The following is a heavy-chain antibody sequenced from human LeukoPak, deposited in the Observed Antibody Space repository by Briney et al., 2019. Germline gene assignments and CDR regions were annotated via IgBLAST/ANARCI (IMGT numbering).Heavy chain of an antibody. CDR1: GYPISNAYY. CDR3: ARKSIPGIAVAGTPNWFDP. V-gene: IGHV4-38-2*01. Sequence: SETLSLTCAVSGYPISNAYYWGWIRQPPGKGLEWIGSIYYSGSTYYNPSLKSRVTISVDTSKNQFSLKLSSVTAADTAVYYCARKSIPGIAVAGTPNWFDPWGQGTLVTVSS. D-gene: IGHD6-19*01. CDR2: IYYSGST. J-gene: IGHJ5*02.